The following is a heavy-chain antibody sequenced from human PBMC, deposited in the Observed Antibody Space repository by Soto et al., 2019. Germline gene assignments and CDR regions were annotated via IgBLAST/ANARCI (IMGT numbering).Heavy chain of an antibody. D-gene: IGHD2-2*01. Sequence: SETLSLTCTFSGGSISSGGYYWSWIRQHPGKGLEWIGYIYYSGSTYYNPSLKSRVTISVDTSKNQFSLKLSSVTAADTAVYYCARAVVPAAITFLAFDYWGQGTLVTVSS. CDR3: ARAVVPAAITFLAFDY. CDR1: GGSISSGGYY. J-gene: IGHJ4*02. V-gene: IGHV4-31*03. CDR2: IYYSGST.